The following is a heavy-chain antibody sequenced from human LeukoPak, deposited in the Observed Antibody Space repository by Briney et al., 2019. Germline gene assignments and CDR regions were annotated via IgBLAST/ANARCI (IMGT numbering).Heavy chain of an antibody. CDR3: TTEGGSGNSIFKD. V-gene: IGHV3-48*03. Sequence: GGSLRLSCAASGFIFSNYEMNWVRQAPGKGLEWVSYISSSGSTSYYADSVKGRFTISRDNAKNSLYLQMNSLKTEDTAVYYCTTEGGSGNSIFKDWGQGTLVTVSS. J-gene: IGHJ4*02. D-gene: IGHD3-16*01. CDR1: GFIFSNYE. CDR2: ISSSGSTS.